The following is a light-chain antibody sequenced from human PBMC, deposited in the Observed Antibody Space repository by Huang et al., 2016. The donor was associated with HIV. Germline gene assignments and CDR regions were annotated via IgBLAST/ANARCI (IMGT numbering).Light chain of an antibody. CDR3: PQYYSYRT. J-gene: IGKJ1*01. V-gene: IGKV1-8*01. CDR2: SAY. Sequence: AIRMTQSPSSLSASTGDRVNITCRASQDINNFLAWYQQKPGKAANLLIYSAYILETGVPSRFSGSGSGTAFNLSISCLQSEDFAPYSCPQYYSYRTFGQGTQVEIK. CDR1: QDINNF.